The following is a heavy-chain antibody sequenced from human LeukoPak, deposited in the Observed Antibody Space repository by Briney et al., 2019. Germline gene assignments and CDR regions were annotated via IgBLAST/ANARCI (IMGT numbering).Heavy chain of an antibody. CDR2: IKQDGGEK. V-gene: IGHV3-7*03. CDR1: GFSFSNYW. J-gene: IGHJ4*02. Sequence: GGSLRLSCAASGFSFSNYWMNWVRQAPGKGLEWVANIKQDGGEKYYVDSVKGRFTISRDDSRNTLYLQMNSLRGDDTAVYYCAKDVGKWESLHFFDYWGQGTLVTVSS. D-gene: IGHD1-26*01. CDR3: AKDVGKWESLHFFDY.